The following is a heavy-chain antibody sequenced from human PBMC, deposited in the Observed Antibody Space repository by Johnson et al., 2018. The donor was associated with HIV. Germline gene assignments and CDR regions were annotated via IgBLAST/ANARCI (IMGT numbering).Heavy chain of an antibody. Sequence: VQLVESGGGVARPGGSLRLSCAASGFTFDDYGMSWVRQAPGKGLEWVSGINWNGGSKGYADSVKGRFIISRDNSKNTLYLQMNSLRAEDTAVYYCARRRSYSSSWEPPDDAFDIWGQGTMVTVSS. CDR2: INWNGGSK. J-gene: IGHJ3*02. CDR1: GFTFDDYG. CDR3: ARRRSYSSSWEPPDDAFDI. V-gene: IGHV3-20*04. D-gene: IGHD6-13*01.